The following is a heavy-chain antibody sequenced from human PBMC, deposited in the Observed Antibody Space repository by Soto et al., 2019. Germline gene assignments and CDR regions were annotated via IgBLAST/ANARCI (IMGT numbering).Heavy chain of an antibody. D-gene: IGHD3-10*01. CDR2: ISYDGSNK. V-gene: IGHV3-30*18. Sequence: QVQLVESGGGVVQPGRSLRLSCAASGFTFSSYGMHWVRQAPGKGLEWVAVISYDGSNKYYADSVKGRFTISRDNSKNTLYLQMNSLRAEDTAVYYCAKDDLLLWFGELLPGGGMDVWGQGTTVTVSS. J-gene: IGHJ6*02. CDR1: GFTFSSYG. CDR3: AKDDLLLWFGELLPGGGMDV.